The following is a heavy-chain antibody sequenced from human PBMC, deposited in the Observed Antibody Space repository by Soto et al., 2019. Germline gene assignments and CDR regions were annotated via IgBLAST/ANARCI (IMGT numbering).Heavy chain of an antibody. CDR3: AKALLGYCSSTSCYDYYYYGMDV. V-gene: IGHV3-30*18. CDR2: LSYDGRNK. Sequence: QVQLVESGGGVVQPGRSLRLSCAASGFTFSSYGMHWVRQAPGKGLEWWAVLSYDGRNKYYADSVKGRFTISRDNSKNTLYLQMSSLRAEDTAVYYCAKALLGYCSSTSCYDYYYYGMDVWGQGTTVTVSS. J-gene: IGHJ6*02. D-gene: IGHD2-2*01. CDR1: GFTFSSYG.